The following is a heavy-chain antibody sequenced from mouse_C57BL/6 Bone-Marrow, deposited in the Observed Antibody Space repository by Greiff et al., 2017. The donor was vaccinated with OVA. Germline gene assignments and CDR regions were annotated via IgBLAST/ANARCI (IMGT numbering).Heavy chain of an antibody. Sequence: VQLQQPGAELVRPGTSVKLSCKASGYTFTSYWMHWVKQRPGQGLEWIGVIAPSDSYTNYNQKFKGKAPLTVDTTYSTSYMQLSSLTSDDSAVYYGARSNWGYAMDDWGQGTSVTVSS. CDR1: GYTFTSYW. CDR2: IAPSDSYT. CDR3: ARSNWGYAMDD. V-gene: IGHV1-59*01. D-gene: IGHD4-1*01. J-gene: IGHJ4*01.